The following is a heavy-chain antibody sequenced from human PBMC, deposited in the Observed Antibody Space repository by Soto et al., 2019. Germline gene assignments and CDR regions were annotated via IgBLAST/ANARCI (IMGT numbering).Heavy chain of an antibody. D-gene: IGHD3-16*01. J-gene: IGHJ4*02. V-gene: IGHV1-69*12. CDR2: IIPIFGNT. Sequence: QVQLVQSGVEVKKPGSSVKVSCKASGGTLNSYAIDWVRQAPGQGLEWMGGIIPIFGNTYYAQRLQGRVKLTADESTNTAYMELRSLRSDDTAVYYCARDWFGIDYWGQGTLVTVSS. CDR3: ARDWFGIDY. CDR1: GGTLNSYA.